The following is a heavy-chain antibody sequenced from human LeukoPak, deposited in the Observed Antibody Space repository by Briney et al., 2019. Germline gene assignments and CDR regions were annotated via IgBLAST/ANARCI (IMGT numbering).Heavy chain of an antibody. J-gene: IGHJ4*02. Sequence: GGSLRPSCTASGFTFGDYVMSWFRQAPGKGLEWVGFIRSKAYGGTTEYAASVKGRFTISRDDSKSIAYLQMNSLKTEDTAVYYCSRDNSGSDYWSVRDYWGQGTLVTVSS. CDR1: GFTFGDYV. D-gene: IGHD5-12*01. V-gene: IGHV3-49*03. CDR3: SRDNSGSDYWSVRDY. CDR2: IRSKAYGGTT.